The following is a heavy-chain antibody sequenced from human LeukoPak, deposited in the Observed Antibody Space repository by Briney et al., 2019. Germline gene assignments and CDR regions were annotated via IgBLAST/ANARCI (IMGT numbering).Heavy chain of an antibody. CDR1: GFTFDDYA. Sequence: PGGSLRLSCAASGFTFDDYAMHWVRQAPGKGLEWVSGISWNSGSVGYADSVKGRFTISRDNAKNSLYLQMNSLRAEDTALYYCAKDVLSAVAGGFDYWGQGTLVTVSS. J-gene: IGHJ4*02. CDR2: ISWNSGSV. V-gene: IGHV3-9*01. CDR3: AKDVLSAVAGGFDY. D-gene: IGHD6-19*01.